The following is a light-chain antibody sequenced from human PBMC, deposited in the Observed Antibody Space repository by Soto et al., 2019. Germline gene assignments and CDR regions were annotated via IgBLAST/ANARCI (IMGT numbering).Light chain of an antibody. CDR2: EDS. CDR3: CSYAGSSTVV. J-gene: IGLJ2*01. V-gene: IGLV2-23*01. CDR1: SSDVGSYNL. Sequence: QSALTQTASVSGSPGQSFTISCTGSSSDVGSYNLVSWYQQHPGKAPKLMIYEDSKRPSGVSNRFSGSKSGNTASLTISGLQAEDDADYYCCSYAGSSTVVFGGGTKVTVL.